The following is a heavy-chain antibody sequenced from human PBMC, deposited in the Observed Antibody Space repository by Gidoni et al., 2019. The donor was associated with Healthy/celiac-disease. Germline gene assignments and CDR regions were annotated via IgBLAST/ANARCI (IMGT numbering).Heavy chain of an antibody. D-gene: IGHD2-15*01. V-gene: IGHV4-34*01. CDR2: INHSGST. Sequence: QVQLQQWGAGLLKPSETLSLTCAVYGGSFSGYYWCWIRQPPGTGLEWIGEINHSGSTNYNPSLKSRVTISVDTSKNQFSLKLSSVTAADTAVYDCARGYCSGGSCRNPYYYYYYMDVWGKGTTVTVSS. CDR1: GGSFSGYY. J-gene: IGHJ6*03. CDR3: ARGYCSGGSCRNPYYYYYYMDV.